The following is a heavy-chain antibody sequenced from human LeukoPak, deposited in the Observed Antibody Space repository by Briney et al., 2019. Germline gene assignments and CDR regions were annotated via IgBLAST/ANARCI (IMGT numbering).Heavy chain of an antibody. V-gene: IGHV3-23*01. Sequence: GGSLRLSCAASRFTFRTYAMNWVRQAPGKGLEWVSGISGSGDNTYYADSVKGRFTISRDNSKNTLYLQMNSLRAEDTAVYYCAKGGDILTGYLSYFDYWGQGTLVTVSS. CDR3: AKGGDILTGYLSYFDY. D-gene: IGHD3-9*01. CDR2: ISGSGDNT. CDR1: RFTFRTYA. J-gene: IGHJ4*02.